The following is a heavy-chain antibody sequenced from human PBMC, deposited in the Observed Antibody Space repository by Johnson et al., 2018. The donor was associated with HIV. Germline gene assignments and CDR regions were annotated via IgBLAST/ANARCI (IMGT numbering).Heavy chain of an antibody. CDR1: GFTFSSYA. Sequence: HVQLVESGGGVVQPGGSLRLSCEASGFTFSSYAMHWVRQAPGKGLEWVAFIRFDGSIEYQRDSVKGRFSISRDNSKNTLSLQMNSLRAEDTAVYYCTKFRDAVDIWGQGTMVTVSS. CDR3: TKFRDAVDI. CDR2: IRFDGSIE. V-gene: IGHV3-30*02. J-gene: IGHJ3*02.